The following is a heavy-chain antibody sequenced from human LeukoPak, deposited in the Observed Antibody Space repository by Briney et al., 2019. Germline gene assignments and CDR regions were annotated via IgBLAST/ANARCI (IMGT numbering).Heavy chain of an antibody. CDR1: GGSVSSGGFH. J-gene: IGHJ5*02. V-gene: IGHV4-31*03. D-gene: IGHD3-10*02. CDR3: ARYVQGAAANWFDP. Sequence: PSQTLSLTCTVSGGSVSSGGFHWSWIRQHPGKGLEWIGYIYNSGTTYYNPSLKSRVTISLDTSKNQFSLKLSSVTAADTALYYCARYVQGAAANWFDPWGQGTLVTVSS. CDR2: IYNSGTT.